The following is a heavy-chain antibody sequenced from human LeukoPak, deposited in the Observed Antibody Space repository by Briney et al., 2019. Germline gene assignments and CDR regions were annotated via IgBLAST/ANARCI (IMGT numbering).Heavy chain of an antibody. CDR3: ARGSHASVWV. CDR2: TYYRSTWYY. D-gene: IGHD6-19*01. CDR1: GDSVSSNRAV. Sequence: SQTLSLTCVISGDSVSSNRAVWSWIRQSPSRGLEWLGRTYYRSTWYYDYATSVKSRISITPDTSKNQFSLQLNSVTPEDTAVYYCARGSHASVWVRGKGTTVTVSS. V-gene: IGHV6-1*01. J-gene: IGHJ6*04.